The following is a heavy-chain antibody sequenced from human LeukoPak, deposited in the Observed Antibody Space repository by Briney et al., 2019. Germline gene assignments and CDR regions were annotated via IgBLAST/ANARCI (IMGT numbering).Heavy chain of an antibody. CDR3: ARDPPGSYYYDSSGYYSAY. Sequence: PGGSLRLSCAASGFTVSSNYMSWVRQAPGKGLEWVSVIYSGGSTYYADSVKGRFTISRDNSKNTLYLQMNSLRAEDTAVYYCARDPPGSYYYDSSGYYSAYWGQGTLVTVSS. CDR1: GFTVSSNY. V-gene: IGHV3-66*01. CDR2: IYSGGST. D-gene: IGHD3-22*01. J-gene: IGHJ4*02.